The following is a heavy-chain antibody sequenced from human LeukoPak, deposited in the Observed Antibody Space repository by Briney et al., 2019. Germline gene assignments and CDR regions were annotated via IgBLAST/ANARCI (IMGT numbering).Heavy chain of an antibody. CDR1: EYSFTNYW. J-gene: IGHJ4*02. CDR3: ARLGYCTGGNCFYFFDY. Sequence: GESLKISCKGSEYSFTNYWIGWVRQMPGRGLEWMGIIYPGDSNTRYSPSFQGQVTILADKSISTAYLQWSSLKASDAAMYYCARLGYCTGGNCFYFFDYWGQGTLLTVSS. CDR2: IYPGDSNT. V-gene: IGHV5-51*01. D-gene: IGHD2-15*01.